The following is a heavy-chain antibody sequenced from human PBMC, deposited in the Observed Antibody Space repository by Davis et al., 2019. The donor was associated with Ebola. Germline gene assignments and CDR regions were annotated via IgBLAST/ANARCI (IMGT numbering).Heavy chain of an antibody. V-gene: IGHV3-23*01. CDR3: AKGNQAGYPTTFDY. CDR2: ISDSGGST. D-gene: IGHD1-14*01. Sequence: GESLKISCAASGFTFSSYAMSWVRQAPGKGLQWVSSISDSGGSTYYADSVKGRFTISRDNSKNTLYLQMNSLRAEDTAIYYGAKGNQAGYPTTFDYWGQGTRVTVSS. J-gene: IGHJ4*02. CDR1: GFTFSSYA.